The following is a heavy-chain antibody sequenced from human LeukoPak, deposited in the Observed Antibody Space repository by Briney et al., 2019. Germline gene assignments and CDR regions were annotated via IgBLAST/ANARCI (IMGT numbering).Heavy chain of an antibody. J-gene: IGHJ3*02. D-gene: IGHD6-13*01. V-gene: IGHV4-59*11. Sequence: SETLSLTCTVSSGPMFTHFWSWIRQPPGKGLEWIGYVYNRGSTIYNASLESRVTISVDTSTNQFSLKLGSVAAADTAVYYCAREMGGYSRFAFDIWGQGTVVTVSS. CDR3: AREMGGYSRFAFDI. CDR2: VYNRGST. CDR1: SGPMFTHF.